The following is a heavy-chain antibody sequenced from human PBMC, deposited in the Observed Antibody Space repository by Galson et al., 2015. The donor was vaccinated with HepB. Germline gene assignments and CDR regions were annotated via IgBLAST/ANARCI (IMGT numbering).Heavy chain of an antibody. J-gene: IGHJ5*02. V-gene: IGHV7-4-1*02. CDR1: GYTFTSYA. CDR2: INTNTGNP. CDR3: AGDLAVWYSSSWYWFDP. D-gene: IGHD6-13*01. Sequence: SVKVSCKASGYTFTSYAMNWVRQAPGQGLEWMGWINTNTGNPTYAQGFTGRFVFSLDTSVSTAYLQISSLKAEDTAVYYCAGDLAVWYSSSWYWFDPWGQGTLVTVSS.